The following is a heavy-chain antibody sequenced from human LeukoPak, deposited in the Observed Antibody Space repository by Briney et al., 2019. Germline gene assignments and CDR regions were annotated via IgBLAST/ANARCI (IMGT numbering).Heavy chain of an antibody. J-gene: IGHJ4*02. CDR2: IYYSGST. V-gene: IGHV4-30-4*01. Sequence: SETLSLTCTVSGGSISSGDYYWSWIRQPPGRGLEWIGYIYYSGSTYYNPSLKSRVTISVDTSKNQFSLRLSSVTAADTAVYYCARFRSNWFSFDYWGQGTLVTVSS. CDR1: GGSISSGDYY. CDR3: ARFRSNWFSFDY. D-gene: IGHD6-13*01.